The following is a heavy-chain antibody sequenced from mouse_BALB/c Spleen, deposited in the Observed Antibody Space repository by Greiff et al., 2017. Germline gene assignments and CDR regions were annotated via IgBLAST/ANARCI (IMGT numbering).Heavy chain of an antibody. D-gene: IGHD1-1*01. J-gene: IGHJ3*01. Sequence: EVQLQESGPGLVKPSQSLSLTCTVTGYSITSDYAWNWIRQFPGNKLEWMGYISYSGSTSYNPSLKSRISITRDTSKNQFFLQLNSVTTEDTATYYCARMRYYGSSYEAYWGQGTLVTVSA. V-gene: IGHV3-2*02. CDR3: ARMRYYGSSYEAY. CDR1: GYSITSDYA. CDR2: ISYSGST.